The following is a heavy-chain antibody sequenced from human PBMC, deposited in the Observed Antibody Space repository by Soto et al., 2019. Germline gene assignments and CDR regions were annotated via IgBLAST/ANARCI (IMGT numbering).Heavy chain of an antibody. CDR1: GGSVSTSSFY. Sequence: QLQLQESGPGLVKPSETLSLTCTVSGGSVSTSSFYWVWIRQPPRKGLEWIGTTYYSGTTYYNPSLKGRGAVSADTSTSQFSLRLSSVTAADAAVYYCARPPGFYDRSGSFDSWGQGTLLTVAS. CDR2: TYYSGTT. D-gene: IGHD3-22*01. V-gene: IGHV4-39*01. J-gene: IGHJ4*02. CDR3: ARPPGFYDRSGSFDS.